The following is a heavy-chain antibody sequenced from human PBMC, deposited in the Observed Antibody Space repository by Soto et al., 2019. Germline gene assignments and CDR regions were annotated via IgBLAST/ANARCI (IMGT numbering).Heavy chain of an antibody. Sequence: PGGSLRLSCAASGFTFSSYGMHWVRQAPGKGLEWVAVIWYDGSNKYYADSVKGRFTVSRDNSKNTLYLQMNSLRAEDTAVYYCARWYYDFWSGYYTGSVYYYGMDVWGQGTTVTVS. J-gene: IGHJ6*02. D-gene: IGHD3-3*01. CDR1: GFTFSSYG. CDR3: ARWYYDFWSGYYTGSVYYYGMDV. V-gene: IGHV3-33*01. CDR2: IWYDGSNK.